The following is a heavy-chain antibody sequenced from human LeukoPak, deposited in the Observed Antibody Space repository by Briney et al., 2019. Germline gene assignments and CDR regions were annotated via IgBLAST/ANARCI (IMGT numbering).Heavy chain of an antibody. J-gene: IGHJ4*01. V-gene: IGHV4-59*08. CDR1: GGSLSSFY. Sequence: SETLSLTCTVSGGSLSSFYWTWIRQPPGKGLEWIGYIYSSGSANYNPSLKSRVIISGDTSKNQISLNLTSVTAADTALYFCARHRDYYDSWGHGTLVTVSS. CDR3: ARHRDYYDS. D-gene: IGHD3-22*01. CDR2: IYSSGSA.